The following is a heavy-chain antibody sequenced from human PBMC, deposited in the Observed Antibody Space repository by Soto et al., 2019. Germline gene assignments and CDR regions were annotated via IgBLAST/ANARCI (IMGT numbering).Heavy chain of an antibody. CDR1: GGSISSYY. D-gene: IGHD3-16*01. J-gene: IGHJ4*02. CDR3: ARDRLGGGYYFDY. V-gene: IGHV4-59*01. CDR2: IYYSGST. Sequence: SETLSLTCTVSGGSISSYYWSWIRQPPGKGLEWIGYIYYSGSTNYNPSLKSRVTISVDTSKNQFSLKLSSVTAADTAVYYCARDRLGGGYYFDYWGQGTLVTVSS.